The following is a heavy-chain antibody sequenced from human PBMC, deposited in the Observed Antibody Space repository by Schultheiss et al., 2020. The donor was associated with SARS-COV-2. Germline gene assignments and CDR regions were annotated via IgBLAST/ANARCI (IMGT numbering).Heavy chain of an antibody. CDR1: GFTFDDYA. Sequence: SLKISCAASGFTFDDYAMHWVRQAPGKGLEWVSGISWNSGSIGYADSVKGRFTISRDNSKNTLYLQMNSLRAEDTAVYYCARARGVEMATIGPWGQGTLVTVSS. V-gene: IGHV3-9*01. D-gene: IGHD5-24*01. CDR3: ARARGVEMATIGP. CDR2: ISWNSGSI. J-gene: IGHJ5*02.